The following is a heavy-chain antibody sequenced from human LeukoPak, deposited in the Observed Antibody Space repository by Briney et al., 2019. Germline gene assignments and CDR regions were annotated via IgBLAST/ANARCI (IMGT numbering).Heavy chain of an antibody. V-gene: IGHV3-74*01. Sequence: GGSLRLSCAVSGFTLSSYWMHWVRQAPGKGLVWVSRIDSDGTTIDYADSVKGRFTISRDNANNTLYLQMNSLRAEDAGVYYCARKDKSNYDILTGCDYWGQGTLVTVSS. CDR3: ARKDKSNYDILTGCDY. CDR2: IDSDGTTI. J-gene: IGHJ4*02. CDR1: GFTLSSYW. D-gene: IGHD3-9*01.